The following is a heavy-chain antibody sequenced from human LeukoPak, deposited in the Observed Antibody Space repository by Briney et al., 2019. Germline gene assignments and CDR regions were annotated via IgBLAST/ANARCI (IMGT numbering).Heavy chain of an antibody. J-gene: IGHJ4*02. V-gene: IGHV3-7*01. Sequence: PGGSLRLSCAASGFTYSSYWMSWVRQAPGKGLEWVANINQDGSETYYVDSVRGRFTISRDNAKNSLYLQMNSLRAEDTAVYYCAKGGLHIVVVTALDYWGQGTLVTVSS. CDR1: GFTYSSYW. D-gene: IGHD2-21*02. CDR2: INQDGSET. CDR3: AKGGLHIVVVTALDY.